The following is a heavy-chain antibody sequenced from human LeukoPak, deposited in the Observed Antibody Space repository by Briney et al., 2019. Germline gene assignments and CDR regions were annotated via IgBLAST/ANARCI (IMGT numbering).Heavy chain of an antibody. V-gene: IGHV4-34*01. CDR3: ARYVVVPAKYYYDY. CDR2: IYYSGTT. CDR1: DGSFSDYY. J-gene: IGHJ4*02. D-gene: IGHD2-21*02. Sequence: PSETLSLTCAVYDGSFSDYYWSWVRQPPGKGLEWIATIYYSGTTYYNAPLKSRVTISVDTSKNQFSLKLSSVTAAGTTVYYCARYVVVPAKYYYDYWGQGTLVTVSS.